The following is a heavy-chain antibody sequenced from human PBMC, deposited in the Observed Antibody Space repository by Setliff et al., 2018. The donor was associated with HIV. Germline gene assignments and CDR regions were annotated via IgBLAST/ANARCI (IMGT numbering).Heavy chain of an antibody. V-gene: IGHV3-20*04. J-gene: IGHJ6*03. Sequence: GGSLRLSCSASGFNFNNAWMSWVRQTPGKGLEWVSGINWNGGSTGYVDSVKGRFTISRDNAQNSLYLQMNSLRAEDTAVYYCARPRTGYYYMDVWGKGTTVTVSS. D-gene: IGHD3-9*01. CDR1: GFNFNNAW. CDR2: INWNGGST. CDR3: ARPRTGYYYMDV.